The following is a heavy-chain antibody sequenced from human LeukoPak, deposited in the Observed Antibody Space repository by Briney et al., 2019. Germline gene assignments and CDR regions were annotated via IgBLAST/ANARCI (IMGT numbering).Heavy chain of an antibody. J-gene: IGHJ4*02. V-gene: IGHV3-30*18. Sequence: GRSLRLSCAASGFTFSSYGMHWVRQTPGKGLEWVAIISYDGSNKYYADSVEGRFTISRDNSKNTLYLQMNSLRAEDTAVYYCAKGHSSAWYFFDYWGQGSLVTVSS. D-gene: IGHD6-19*01. CDR3: AKGHSSAWYFFDY. CDR1: GFTFSSYG. CDR2: ISYDGSNK.